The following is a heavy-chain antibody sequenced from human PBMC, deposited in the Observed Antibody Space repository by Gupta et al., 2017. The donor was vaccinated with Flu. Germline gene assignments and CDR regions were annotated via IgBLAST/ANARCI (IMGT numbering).Heavy chain of an antibody. CDR3: ARGHRDS. V-gene: IGHV3-48*03. CDR2: ISSRGET. CDR1: GFIVSSYD. J-gene: IGHJ4*02. Sequence: EVQLVESGGGLVQPGGSLRLSFAASGFIVSSYDMSWVRLAPGKGLEWVSFISSRGETYQTDYVKGRFTISRDNAKNLVHLQMNNMRVEDTAFYYCARGHRDSWGQGTLVTVSS.